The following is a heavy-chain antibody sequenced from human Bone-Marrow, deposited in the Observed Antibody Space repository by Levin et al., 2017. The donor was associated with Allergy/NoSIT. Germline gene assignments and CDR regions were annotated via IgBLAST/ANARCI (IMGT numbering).Heavy chain of an antibody. J-gene: IGHJ6*02. V-gene: IGHV5-51*01. D-gene: IGHD2-15*01. CDR2: IYPGDSDT. Sequence: PGGSLRLSCKGSGYSFTSYWIGWVRQMPGKGLEWMGIIYPGDSDTRYSPSFQGQVTISADKSISTAYLQWSSLKASDTAMYYCARNGYCSGGSCYSGGPWRGYYYGMDVWGQGTLVTVSS. CDR1: GYSFTSYW. CDR3: ARNGYCSGGSCYSGGPWRGYYYGMDV.